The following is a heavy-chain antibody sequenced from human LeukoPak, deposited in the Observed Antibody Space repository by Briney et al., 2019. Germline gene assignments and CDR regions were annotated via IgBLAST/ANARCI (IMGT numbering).Heavy chain of an antibody. CDR1: GFTFSSYW. V-gene: IGHV3-74*01. CDR3: ARDYGDYEIAFFDY. D-gene: IGHD4-17*01. J-gene: IGHJ4*02. Sequence: GGSLRLSCAASGFTFSSYWMHWVRQAPGKGLMWVSRINGDGSGTSYADSVKGRFTISRDNAKNTLYLQMNSLRAEDTAVYYCARDYGDYEIAFFDYWGQGTLVTVSS. CDR2: INGDGSGT.